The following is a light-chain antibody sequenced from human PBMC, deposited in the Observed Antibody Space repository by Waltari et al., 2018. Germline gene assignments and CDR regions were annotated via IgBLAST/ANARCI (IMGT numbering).Light chain of an antibody. J-gene: IGKJ2*01. CDR3: QQYNDWPPMYS. CDR2: DAS. V-gene: IGKV3-15*01. Sequence: IVMTQSPATLSLSPGERATLSCRASQSVSSNLAWYQQKPGQATRLLIYDASTRATDIPARCSGSGSGTEFTLTISSLQSEDFAVYYCQQYNDWPPMYSFGQGTKLEI. CDR1: QSVSSN.